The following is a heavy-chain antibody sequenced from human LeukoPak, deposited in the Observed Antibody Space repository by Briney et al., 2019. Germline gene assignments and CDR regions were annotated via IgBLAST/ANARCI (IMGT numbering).Heavy chain of an antibody. Sequence: PSETLSLTCTVSGGSISTSNYYWGWIRQPPGKGLEWIGNIFYSGSTYYSPSLRSRVTISLDTSRNQFSLKLNSVTAADTAVYYCAKAKGDFWGPGTLVTVSS. CDR2: IFYSGST. CDR3: AKAKGDF. CDR1: GGSISTSNYY. J-gene: IGHJ4*02. V-gene: IGHV4-39*07.